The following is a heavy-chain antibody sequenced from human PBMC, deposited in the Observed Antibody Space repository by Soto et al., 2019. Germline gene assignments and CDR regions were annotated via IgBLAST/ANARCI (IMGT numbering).Heavy chain of an antibody. CDR3: ARHEGGAAADRPLDY. J-gene: IGHJ4*02. D-gene: IGHD6-13*01. CDR1: GGSMNNYY. V-gene: IGHV4-59*04. Sequence: SETLSLTCTVSGGSMNNYYWSWIRHPPGKGLELIASIYYSGRTNNNPALKSRVTMSIDTYTNQFSLKMNSVTAADTAVYYCARHEGGAAADRPLDYWGQGTLVTVSS. CDR2: IYYSGRT.